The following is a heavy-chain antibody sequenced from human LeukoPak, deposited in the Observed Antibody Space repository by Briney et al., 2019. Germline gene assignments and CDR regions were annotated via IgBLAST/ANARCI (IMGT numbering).Heavy chain of an antibody. J-gene: IGHJ4*02. CDR2: IYYSGST. Sequence: SETLSLTCTVSGGSISSYYWSWIRQPPGKGLEWIGYIYYSGSTNYNPSLKSRVTISVDTSKNQFSLKLSSVTAADTAVYYCARDRGFCSSTSCYTRFDYWGQGTLVTVSS. D-gene: IGHD2-2*02. CDR1: GGSISSYY. CDR3: ARDRGFCSSTSCYTRFDY. V-gene: IGHV4-59*01.